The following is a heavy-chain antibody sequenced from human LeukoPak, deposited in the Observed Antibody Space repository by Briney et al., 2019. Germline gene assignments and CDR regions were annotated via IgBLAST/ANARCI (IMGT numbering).Heavy chain of an antibody. Sequence: GASVKVSCKASGYTFTSYDINWVRQATGQGLEWMGWMNPNSGNTGYAQKFQGRVTMTRNTSISTAYMELSSLRSEDTAVYYCARGSAAAGTENYYYYYYGMDVWGQGTTVTVSS. CDR3: ARGSAAAGTENYYYYYYGMDV. J-gene: IGHJ6*02. D-gene: IGHD6-13*01. CDR2: MNPNSGNT. V-gene: IGHV1-8*01. CDR1: GYTFTSYD.